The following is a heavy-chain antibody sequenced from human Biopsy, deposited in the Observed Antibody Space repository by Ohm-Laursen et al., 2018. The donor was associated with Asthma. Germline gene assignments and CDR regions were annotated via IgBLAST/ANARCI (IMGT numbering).Heavy chain of an antibody. CDR2: IYRNGDT. Sequence: SETLSLTCRVSGDSIDSGDYPWTWIRQSPGVGLEWIGYIYRNGDTYYNPTLKNRVTISIDRSKNQFSLRLRSVTAADTAVYYCARGWNCGGDCYSLDYWGQGTLVTVSS. D-gene: IGHD2-21*02. V-gene: IGHV4-30-2*06. J-gene: IGHJ4*02. CDR1: GDSIDSGDYP. CDR3: ARGWNCGGDCYSLDY.